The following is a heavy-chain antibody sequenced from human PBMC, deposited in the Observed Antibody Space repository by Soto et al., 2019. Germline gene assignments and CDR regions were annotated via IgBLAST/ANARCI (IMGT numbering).Heavy chain of an antibody. Sequence: DVQLLESGGDLVQPGGSLRPSCIASGFTFRSYAMAWVRQAPGEDLEWVSATGTSGTPTLYADSVKSRFSISRDDSRNTVSLQMNSLGVEDTATYYCTRILWSSRRDALDIWGQGTTVTGSS. V-gene: IGHV3-23*01. J-gene: IGHJ6*02. D-gene: IGHD2-21*01. CDR3: TRILWSSRRDALDI. CDR1: GFTFRSYA. CDR2: TGTSGTPT.